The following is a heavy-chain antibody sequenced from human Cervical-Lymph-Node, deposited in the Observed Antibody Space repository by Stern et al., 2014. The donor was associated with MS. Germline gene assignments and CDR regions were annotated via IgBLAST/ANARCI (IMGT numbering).Heavy chain of an antibody. J-gene: IGHJ4*02. Sequence: VQLVESGAEVKKPGASVKVSCKASGYTFTNYYIQWVRQAPGQGLEWMGVINTSGGSANFAHKFQGRVTMTSDTSTSTGYMELSSLRSEDTAVYYCAAWLNSFFDSWGQGTLVTVSS. CDR1: GYTFTNYY. CDR3: AAWLNSFFDS. D-gene: IGHD5-24*01. V-gene: IGHV1-46*01. CDR2: INTSGGSA.